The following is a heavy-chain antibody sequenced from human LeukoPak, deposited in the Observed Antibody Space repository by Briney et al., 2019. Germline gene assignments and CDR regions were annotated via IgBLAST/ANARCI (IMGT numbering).Heavy chain of an antibody. V-gene: IGHV4-59*12. CDR2: IYYSGST. D-gene: IGHD3-22*01. Sequence: SETLSLTCTVSGGSISSYYWSWIRQPPGKGLEWIGYIYYSGSTNYNPSLKSRVTMSVDTSKNQFSLKLSSVTALDTAVYYCARGPPYYYDSSALYYFDYWGQGTLVTVSS. CDR1: GGSISSYY. CDR3: ARGPPYYYDSSALYYFDY. J-gene: IGHJ4*02.